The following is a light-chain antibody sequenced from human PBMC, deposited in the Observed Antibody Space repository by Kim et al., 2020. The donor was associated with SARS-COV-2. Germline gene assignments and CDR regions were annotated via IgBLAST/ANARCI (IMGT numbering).Light chain of an antibody. V-gene: IGKV3-11*01. Sequence: EIVLTQSPATLSLSPGGRATLSCRASQSISTFLSWYQHKPGQAPRLLIHDASKRATGIPARFTGSGSGTDFTLTISSLEPEDFAIYFCQQRINWPPALAFGGGTKVDIK. CDR1: QSISTF. CDR2: DAS. CDR3: QQRINWPPALA. J-gene: IGKJ4*01.